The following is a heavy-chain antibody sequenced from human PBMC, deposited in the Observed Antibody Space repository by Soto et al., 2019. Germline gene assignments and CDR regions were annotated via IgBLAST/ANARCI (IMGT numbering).Heavy chain of an antibody. Sequence: QVQLVQSGAEVKKPGASVKVSCKASGYTFTSYGISWVRRAPGQGLEWMGWISAYNGNTNYAQKLQGRVTMTTDTSTSTAYMELRSLRSDDTAVYYCATPYYDILTGLPTLVYYYGMDVWGQGTTVTVSS. CDR2: ISAYNGNT. CDR3: ATPYYDILTGLPTLVYYYGMDV. D-gene: IGHD3-9*01. J-gene: IGHJ6*02. CDR1: GYTFTSYG. V-gene: IGHV1-18*01.